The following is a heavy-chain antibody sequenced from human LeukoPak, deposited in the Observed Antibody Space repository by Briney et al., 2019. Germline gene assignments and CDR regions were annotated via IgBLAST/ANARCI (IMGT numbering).Heavy chain of an antibody. CDR3: PKHKKNNWFDP. V-gene: IGHV1-18*01. CDR2: ISVYNGNT. CDR1: GYTFTSYG. J-gene: IGHJ5*02. Sequence: EASVKVSCKASGYTFTSYGISWVRQAPGQGLEWMGWISVYNGNTNYAQKLQGRVTMTTDTSTSTAYMELRSLRSDDTAVYYCPKHKKNNWFDPLGQGSLVTVYS.